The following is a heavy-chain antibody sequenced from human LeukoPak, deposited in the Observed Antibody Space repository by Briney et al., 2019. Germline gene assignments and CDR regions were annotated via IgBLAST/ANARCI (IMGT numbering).Heavy chain of an antibody. CDR2: ISSSSSYI. J-gene: IGHJ3*02. CDR3: ARDLTPAVTTLFNAFDI. Sequence: GGSLRLSCAASGFTFSSYSMNWVRQAPGKGLEWVSSISSSSSYIYYADSVKGRFTISRDNAKNSLYLQMNSLRAEDTAVYYCARDLTPAVTTLFNAFDIWGQGTMVTVSS. D-gene: IGHD4-17*01. V-gene: IGHV3-21*01. CDR1: GFTFSSYS.